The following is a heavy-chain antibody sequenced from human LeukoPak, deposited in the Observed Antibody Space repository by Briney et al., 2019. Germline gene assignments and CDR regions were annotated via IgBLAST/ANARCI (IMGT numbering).Heavy chain of an antibody. Sequence: SETLSLTCTVSGGSISSGDYYWNWIRQPPGKGLEWIGYIFYSGYTYYNPSLKSQITISIDTSKNQFSLKLNSVTAADTAVYYCAREGGHGKYYFDYWGQGTLVTVSS. CDR3: AREGGHGKYYFDY. D-gene: IGHD3-16*01. J-gene: IGHJ4*02. CDR1: GGSISSGDYY. V-gene: IGHV4-30-4*01. CDR2: IFYSGYT.